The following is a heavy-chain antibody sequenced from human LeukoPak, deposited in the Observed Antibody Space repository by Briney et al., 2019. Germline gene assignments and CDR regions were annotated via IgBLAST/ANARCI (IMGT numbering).Heavy chain of an antibody. CDR1: GFNFSNYA. D-gene: IGHD1-26*01. V-gene: IGHV3-23*01. CDR2: ISGSGDKT. Sequence: GGSLRLSCAASGFNFSNYALSWVRQALGKGLEWVSAISGSGDKTYYAESVKGRFTISRDNSKNTLYLQINSLRAEDTAVYYCAMGRELLFPGSYFDYWGQGTLVTVSS. J-gene: IGHJ4*02. CDR3: AMGRELLFPGSYFDY.